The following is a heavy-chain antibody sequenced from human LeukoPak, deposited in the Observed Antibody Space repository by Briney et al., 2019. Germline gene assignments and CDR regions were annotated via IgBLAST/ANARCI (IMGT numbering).Heavy chain of an antibody. V-gene: IGHV4-59*13. D-gene: IGHD1-26*01. J-gene: IGHJ6*02. CDR2: FYYSGST. Sequence: SETLSLTCTVSGGSISSYYWSWIRQPPGKGRGGLGNFYYSGSTNYNPSLKSRVTISVDTSKNQFSLKLSSVTAADTAVYYCASDLVGATKRGYYGIDVWGQGTTVTVSS. CDR3: ASDLVGATKRGYYGIDV. CDR1: GGSISSYY.